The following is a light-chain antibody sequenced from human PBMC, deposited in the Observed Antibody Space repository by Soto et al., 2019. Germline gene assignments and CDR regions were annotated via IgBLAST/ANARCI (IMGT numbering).Light chain of an antibody. CDR2: SNN. V-gene: IGLV1-40*01. Sequence: HSVLTQPPSVSGAPGQRVTISFTGSSSNIGAGYDVHWYQQLPGTAPKLLIYSNNNRPSGVPDRFSGSKSGTSASLAITGLQAEDEADYYCQSFDSSLSGWVFGGGTKLTVL. J-gene: IGLJ3*02. CDR3: QSFDSSLSGWV. CDR1: SSNIGAGYD.